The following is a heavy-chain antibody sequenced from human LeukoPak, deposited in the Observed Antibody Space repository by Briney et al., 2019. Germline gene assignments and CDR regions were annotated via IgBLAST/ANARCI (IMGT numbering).Heavy chain of an antibody. CDR3: ARAVGPFDI. Sequence: PPGRSLRLSCAASGFTFSTYGMHWVRQAPGKGLEWVAVIWFDGSIKYYADSVKGRFTISRDNSKNTLYLQMNSLRAEDTAVYYCARAVGPFDIWGQGTIVILSS. CDR1: GFTFSTYG. CDR2: IWFDGSIK. V-gene: IGHV3-33*01. J-gene: IGHJ3*02.